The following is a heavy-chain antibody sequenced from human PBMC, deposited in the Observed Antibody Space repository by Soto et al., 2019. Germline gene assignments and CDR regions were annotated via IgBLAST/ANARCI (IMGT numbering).Heavy chain of an antibody. CDR3: ARLRGTSPEAYYYYYYGMDV. Sequence: SETLSLTCTVSGGSISSSSYYWGWIRQPPGKGLEWIGSIYYSGSTYYNPSLKSRVTISVDTPKNQFSLKLSSVTAADTAVYYCARLRGTSPEAYYYYYYGMDVWGQGTTVTVSS. V-gene: IGHV4-39*01. D-gene: IGHD1-7*01. CDR1: GGSISSSSYY. CDR2: IYYSGST. J-gene: IGHJ6*02.